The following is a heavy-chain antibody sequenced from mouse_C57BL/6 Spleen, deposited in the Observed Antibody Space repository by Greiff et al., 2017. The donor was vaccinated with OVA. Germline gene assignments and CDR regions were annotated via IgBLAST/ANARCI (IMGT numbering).Heavy chain of an antibody. V-gene: IGHV1-5*01. D-gene: IGHD1-1*01. J-gene: IGHJ4*01. CDR2: IYPGNSDT. CDR1: GYTFTSYW. CDR3: SRYYYGSSYAMDY. Sequence: EVHLVESGTVLARPGASVKMSCKTSGYTFTSYWMHWVKQRPGQGLEWIGAIYPGNSDTSYNQKFKGKAKLTAVTSASTAYMELSSLTNEDSAVYYCSRYYYGSSYAMDYWGQGTSVTVSS.